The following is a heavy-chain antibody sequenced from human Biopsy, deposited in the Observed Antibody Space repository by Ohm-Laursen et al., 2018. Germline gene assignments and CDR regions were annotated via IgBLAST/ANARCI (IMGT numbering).Heavy chain of an antibody. Sequence: ASVKVSCKASGYTFTDHYLHWVRQATGQGLEWLGWMNPDSGNTGSAQKFHDRVTMTMNTSIKTAYLELSSLRSEDTAVYYCARFDNGFDKWGQGTLVTVSS. D-gene: IGHD2-8*01. CDR3: ARFDNGFDK. J-gene: IGHJ4*02. V-gene: IGHV1-8*02. CDR1: GYTFTDHY. CDR2: MNPDSGNT.